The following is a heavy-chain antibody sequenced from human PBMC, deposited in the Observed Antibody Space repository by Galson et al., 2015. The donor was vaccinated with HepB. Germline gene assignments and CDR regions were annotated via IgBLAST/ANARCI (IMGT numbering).Heavy chain of an antibody. V-gene: IGHV1-69*13. CDR2: IIPIFGTA. D-gene: IGHD3-22*01. Sequence: SVKVSCKASGGTFSSYAISWVRQAPGQGLEWMGGIIPIFGTANYAQKFQGRVTITADESTSTAYMELSSLRSEDTAVYYCARTRGKDYYYNHNWFDPWGQGTLVTVSS. CDR1: GGTFSSYA. CDR3: ARTRGKDYYYNHNWFDP. J-gene: IGHJ5*02.